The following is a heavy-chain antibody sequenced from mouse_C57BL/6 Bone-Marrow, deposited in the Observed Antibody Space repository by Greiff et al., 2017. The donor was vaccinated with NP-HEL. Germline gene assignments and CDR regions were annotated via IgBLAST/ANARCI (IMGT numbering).Heavy chain of an antibody. Sequence: QVRLKQPGAELVKPGASVKLSCKASGYTFTSYWMHWVKQRPGQGLEWIGMIHPNSGSTNYTEKFKSKATLPVDKSSSTAYMQLSSLTSEDSAVYYCHYVGFAYWGQGTLVTVSA. J-gene: IGHJ3*01. CDR3: HYVGFAY. V-gene: IGHV1-64*01. CDR1: GYTFTSYW. D-gene: IGHD1-1*01. CDR2: IHPNSGST.